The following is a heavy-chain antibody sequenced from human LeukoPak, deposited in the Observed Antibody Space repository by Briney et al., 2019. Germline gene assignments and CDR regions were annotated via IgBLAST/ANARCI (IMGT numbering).Heavy chain of an antibody. CDR1: GYSFTNYW. V-gene: IGHV5-51*01. CDR2: IYLGDSDT. D-gene: IGHD4-17*01. Sequence: GESLQISCKGSGYSFTNYWIGWVRQMPGKGLEWMGIIYLGDSDTRYSPSFQGQVTISADKSISTAYLQWSSLKASDTAMYYCARRGLYGDNAFDIWGQGTMVTVSS. J-gene: IGHJ3*02. CDR3: ARRGLYGDNAFDI.